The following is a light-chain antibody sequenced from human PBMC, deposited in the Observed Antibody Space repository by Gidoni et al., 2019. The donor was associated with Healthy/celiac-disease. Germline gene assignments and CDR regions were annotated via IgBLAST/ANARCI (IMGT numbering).Light chain of an antibody. CDR1: QSISSY. CDR3: QQSYSTPRT. V-gene: IGKV1-39*01. CDR2: AAS. Sequence: IQIIQSPSSLSASVGDRVTITFRASQSISSYLNWYQQKPGKAPTLLIYAASSLQSGVPSRCSGSGSGTDFTLTISSLQPEDFATYYCQQSYSTPRTFGQGTKVEIK. J-gene: IGKJ1*01.